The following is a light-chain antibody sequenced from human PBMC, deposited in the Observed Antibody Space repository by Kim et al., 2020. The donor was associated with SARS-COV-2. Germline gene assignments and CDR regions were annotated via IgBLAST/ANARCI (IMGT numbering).Light chain of an antibody. Sequence: DVQMTQSPSTLSASVGDRVTITCRASRNIDTYLAWYQQKPGKAPKLLIYMASNLKSGVPSTFSGSGSGTEFTLTTSNLQPDDFATYFCQQYRTYPWTFGQRTKVDIK. CDR2: MAS. V-gene: IGKV1-5*03. J-gene: IGKJ1*01. CDR1: RNIDTY. CDR3: QQYRTYPWT.